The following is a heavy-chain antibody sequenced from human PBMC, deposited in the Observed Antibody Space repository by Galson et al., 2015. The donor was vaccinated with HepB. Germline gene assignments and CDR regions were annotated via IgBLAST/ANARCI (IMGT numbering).Heavy chain of an antibody. V-gene: IGHV3-23*01. CDR1: GFTFSSYA. CDR3: AKGRDYGDYLNWFDP. Sequence: LRLSCAASGFTFSSYAMSWVRQAPGKGLEWVSAISGSGGSTYYADSVKGRFTISRDNSKNTLYLQMNSLRAEDTAVYYCAKGRDYGDYLNWFDPWGQGTLVTVSS. D-gene: IGHD4-17*01. CDR2: ISGSGGST. J-gene: IGHJ5*02.